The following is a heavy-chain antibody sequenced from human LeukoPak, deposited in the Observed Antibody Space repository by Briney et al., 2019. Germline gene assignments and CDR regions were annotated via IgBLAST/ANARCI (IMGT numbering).Heavy chain of an antibody. CDR1: GFTFSSYG. D-gene: IGHD3-22*01. CDR2: IWYDGSNK. Sequence: GGSLRLSCAASGFTFSSYGMHWVRQVPGKGLEWVAVIWYDGSNKYYADSVKGRFTISRDNSKNTLYLQMNSLRAEDKDVYYCARDRLGYDSSGYDAFDIWGQGTMVTVSS. J-gene: IGHJ3*02. V-gene: IGHV3-33*01. CDR3: ARDRLGYDSSGYDAFDI.